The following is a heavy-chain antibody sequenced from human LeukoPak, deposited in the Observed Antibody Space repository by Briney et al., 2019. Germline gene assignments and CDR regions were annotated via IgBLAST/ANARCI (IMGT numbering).Heavy chain of an antibody. CDR3: ARLDGTRGYSVYELPPIDY. CDR1: GYSFTTYW. V-gene: IGHV5-51*01. Sequence: GESLKISCKGSGYSFTTYWIGWVRQMPGKGLEWMGIICPGDSDTRYSPSFRGQVIISADKSITTAYLQWSSLKASDTAMYYCARLDGTRGYSVYELPPIDYWGQGTLVTVSS. J-gene: IGHJ4*02. D-gene: IGHD5-12*01. CDR2: ICPGDSDT.